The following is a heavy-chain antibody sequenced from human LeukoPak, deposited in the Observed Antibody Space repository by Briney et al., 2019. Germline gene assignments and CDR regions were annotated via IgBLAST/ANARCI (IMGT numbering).Heavy chain of an antibody. J-gene: IGHJ3*02. Sequence: GGSLQISWQGSGSRFTSYWIGWVRRLPGKGLEWMGIIYPGDSDTRYSPSFQGQVTISADKSTSTAYLQWSSLKASDTAMYYCARLQNQGAFDIWGQGTMVTVSS. V-gene: IGHV5-51*01. CDR2: IYPGDSDT. D-gene: IGHD2-2*01. CDR1: GSRFTSYW. CDR3: ARLQNQGAFDI.